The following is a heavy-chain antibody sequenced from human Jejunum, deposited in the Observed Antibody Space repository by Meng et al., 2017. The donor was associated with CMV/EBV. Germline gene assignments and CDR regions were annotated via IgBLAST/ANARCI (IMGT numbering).Heavy chain of an antibody. CDR2: IYRSGTT. Sequence: GGSRHSGDYYGSWTRQHPGKGLEWFGYIYRSGTTYHNPSLKSRVAISVDPSKNQFSLNLTSVTAADTAVYFCAGGSGGVTGFDYWGQGSLVTVSS. D-gene: IGHD3-16*01. J-gene: IGHJ4*02. V-gene: IGHV4-31*02. CDR1: GGSRHSGDYY. CDR3: AGGSGGVTGFDY.